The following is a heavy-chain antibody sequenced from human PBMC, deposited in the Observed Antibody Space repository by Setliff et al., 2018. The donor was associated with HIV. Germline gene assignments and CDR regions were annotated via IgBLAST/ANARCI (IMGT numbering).Heavy chain of an antibody. D-gene: IGHD2-8*02. CDR1: GYTFTGYY. CDR3: ARRGMWSYETGGNPTATFDY. Sequence: ASVKVSCKASGYTFTGYYMHWVRQAPGQGLEWMGWINPNSCGTTYAQKFQGRVTMARDTSIITAYMEVSRLRSDDTAVYYCARRGMWSYETGGNPTATFDYWGQGVLVTVS. CDR2: INPNSCGT. V-gene: IGHV1-2*02. J-gene: IGHJ4*02.